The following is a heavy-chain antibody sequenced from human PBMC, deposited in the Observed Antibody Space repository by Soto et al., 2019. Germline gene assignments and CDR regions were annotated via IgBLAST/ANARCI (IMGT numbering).Heavy chain of an antibody. D-gene: IGHD5-18*01. CDR1: GYIFTSYY. Sequence: QVQLVQSGAEVKKPGASVKVSCKASGYIFTSYYMRWVRQAPGQGLEWMVLINPSGGSTSYAQKFQGRVTMTRDTSTSTVYMELSSLRSEDTAVYYCAREDTANGGAFDIWGQGTLVTVSS. V-gene: IGHV1-46*01. CDR3: AREDTANGGAFDI. CDR2: INPSGGST. J-gene: IGHJ3*02.